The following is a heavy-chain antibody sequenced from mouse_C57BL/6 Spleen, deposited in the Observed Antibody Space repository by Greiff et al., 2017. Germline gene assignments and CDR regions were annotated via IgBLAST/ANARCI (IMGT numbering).Heavy chain of an antibody. V-gene: IGHV14-4*01. J-gene: IGHJ2*01. CDR1: GFNIKDDY. CDR2: IDPENGDT. D-gene: IGHD2-4*01. CDR3: TFSTMITTHYFDY. Sequence: VHVKQSGAELVRPGASVKLSCTASGFNIKDDYMHWVKQRPEQGLEWIGWIDPENGDTEYASKFQGKATITADTSSNTAYLQLSSLTSEDTAVYYCTFSTMITTHYFDYWGQGTTLTVSS.